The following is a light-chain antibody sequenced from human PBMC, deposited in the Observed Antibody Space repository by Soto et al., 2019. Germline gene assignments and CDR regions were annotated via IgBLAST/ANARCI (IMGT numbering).Light chain of an antibody. Sequence: DIQMTQSPSTLSASVGDRVTIICRASQSIRSWLAWYQQKPGKAPKLLIYDASSLESGVPSRFSGSGSGTEFTLTLSSLQPDDFATYYCQQYNSYTFGQGTKLEIK. J-gene: IGKJ2*01. CDR1: QSIRSW. CDR3: QQYNSYT. CDR2: DAS. V-gene: IGKV1-5*02.